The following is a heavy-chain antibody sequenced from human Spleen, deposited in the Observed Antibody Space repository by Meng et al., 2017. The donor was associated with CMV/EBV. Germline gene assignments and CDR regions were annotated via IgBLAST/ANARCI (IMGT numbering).Heavy chain of an antibody. Sequence: GSLRLSCTVSGGSISSSSYYWGWIRQPPGKGLEWIGSIYYSGSTYYNPSLKSRVTISVDTSKNQFSLKLSSVTAADTAVYYCARDAGYYSLDWGQGTLVTVSS. CDR3: ARDAGYYSLD. V-gene: IGHV4-39*07. J-gene: IGHJ4*02. CDR2: IYYSGST. D-gene: IGHD2-21*01. CDR1: GGSISSSSYY.